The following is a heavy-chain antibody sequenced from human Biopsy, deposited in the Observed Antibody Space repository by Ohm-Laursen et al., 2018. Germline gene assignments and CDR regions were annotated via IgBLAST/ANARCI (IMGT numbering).Heavy chain of an antibody. Sequence: PSETLSLTCTVSGGSISSGGSYWSWIRQRPGKGLEWIGYIFNSANTYYNLSLKNLITISGDTSKNQFSLKLNSVTAADTAMYYCARGDYFDSNGYFWFDPWGQGTLVTVSS. V-gene: IGHV4-31*01. CDR2: IFNSANT. CDR3: ARGDYFDSNGYFWFDP. J-gene: IGHJ5*02. CDR1: GGSISSGGSY. D-gene: IGHD3-22*01.